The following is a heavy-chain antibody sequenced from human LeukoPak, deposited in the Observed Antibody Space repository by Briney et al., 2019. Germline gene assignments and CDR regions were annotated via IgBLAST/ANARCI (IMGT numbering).Heavy chain of an antibody. J-gene: IGHJ4*02. CDR2: ISSSSSTI. V-gene: IGHV3-48*02. CDR1: GFTFSSYG. CDR3: ARWVGASRFFDY. Sequence: PGGSLRLSCAASGFTFSSYGMSWVRQAPGKGLECVSYISSSSSTIYYADSVKGRFTISRDNAKNSLHLQMNSLRDEDTAVYYCARWVGASRFFDYWGQGTLVTVSS. D-gene: IGHD1-26*01.